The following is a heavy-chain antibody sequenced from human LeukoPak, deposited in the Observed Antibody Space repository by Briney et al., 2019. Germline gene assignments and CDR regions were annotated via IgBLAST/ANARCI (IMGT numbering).Heavy chain of an antibody. J-gene: IGHJ4*02. CDR3: ARGDRPARITMVRGVIFPPDY. Sequence: SETLSLTCTVSGGSISSGSYYWSWIRQPAGKGLEWIGRIYTSGSTNYNPSLKSRVTISVDTSRNQFSLKLSSVTAADTAVYYCARGDRPARITMVRGVIFPPDYWGQGTLVTVSS. CDR2: IYTSGST. V-gene: IGHV4-61*02. CDR1: GGSISSGSYY. D-gene: IGHD3-10*01.